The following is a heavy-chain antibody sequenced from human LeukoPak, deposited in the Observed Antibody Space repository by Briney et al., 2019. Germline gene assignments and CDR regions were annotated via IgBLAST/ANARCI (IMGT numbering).Heavy chain of an antibody. D-gene: IGHD3-22*01. V-gene: IGHV3-23*01. CDR3: AKDYYDSSGYYSDAFDI. Sequence: GRSLRLSCTASGFTFSSYAMSWVHQAPGKGLEWVSAISGSGGSTYYADSVKGRFTISRDNSKNTLYLQMNSLRAEDTAVYYCAKDYYDSSGYYSDAFDIWGQGTMVTVSS. J-gene: IGHJ3*02. CDR2: ISGSGGST. CDR1: GFTFSSYA.